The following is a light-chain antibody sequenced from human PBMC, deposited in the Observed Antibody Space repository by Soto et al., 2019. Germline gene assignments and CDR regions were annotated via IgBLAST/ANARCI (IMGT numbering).Light chain of an antibody. CDR1: QSVSSY. CDR3: QQRTNWPPAVT. V-gene: IGKV3-11*01. Sequence: EIVFTQSPSTLSLSPGQRATLSSRSIQSVSSYLAWYQQRPGQPPRLLIYDISDRAAGVPPRFSGRGSGTDFTLTISSLEPEDFAVYYCQQRTNWPPAVTFGQGTRLEIK. J-gene: IGKJ5*01. CDR2: DIS.